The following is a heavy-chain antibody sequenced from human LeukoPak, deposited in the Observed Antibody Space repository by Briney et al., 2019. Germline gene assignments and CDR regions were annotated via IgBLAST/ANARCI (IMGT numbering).Heavy chain of an antibody. D-gene: IGHD3-22*01. CDR1: GGSISSSSYY. J-gene: IGHJ3*02. Sequence: KPSETLSLTCTVSGGSISSSSYYWGWIRQPPGKGLEWIGSIYYSGSTYYNPSLKSRVTISVDTSKNQFSLKLSSVTAADTAVYYCAREPSITMIVVVTEPLAAFDIWGQGTMVTVSS. CDR3: AREPSITMIVVVTEPLAAFDI. CDR2: IYYSGST. V-gene: IGHV4-39*07.